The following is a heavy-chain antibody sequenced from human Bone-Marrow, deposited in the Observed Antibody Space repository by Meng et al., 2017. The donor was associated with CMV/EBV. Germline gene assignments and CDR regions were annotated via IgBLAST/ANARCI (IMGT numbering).Heavy chain of an antibody. D-gene: IGHD6-19*01. Sequence: GSLRLSCTVSGGSIRSYYWSWIRQPPGEGLEWIGYVYYSGSTNYNPSLKSRVTISVDTSKNQFSLKLNSVTAADTAVYYCARVRYSSGWTYFDYWGQGTLVTVSS. J-gene: IGHJ4*02. CDR1: GGSIRSYY. V-gene: IGHV4-59*01. CDR2: VYYSGST. CDR3: ARVRYSSGWTYFDY.